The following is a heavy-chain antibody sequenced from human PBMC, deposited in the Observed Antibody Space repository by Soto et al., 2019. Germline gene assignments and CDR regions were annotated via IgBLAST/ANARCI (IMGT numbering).Heavy chain of an antibody. V-gene: IGHV3-33*01. CDR2: IWYDGSNK. CDR1: GFTFSSYG. CDR3: ARERRGYCSGGSCYYFDY. Sequence: LRLSCAASGFTFSSYGMHWVRQAPGKGLEWVAVIWYDGSNKYYADSVKGRFTISRDNSKNTLYLQMNSLRAEDTAVYYCARERRGYCSGGSCYYFDYWGQGTLVTVSS. D-gene: IGHD2-15*01. J-gene: IGHJ4*02.